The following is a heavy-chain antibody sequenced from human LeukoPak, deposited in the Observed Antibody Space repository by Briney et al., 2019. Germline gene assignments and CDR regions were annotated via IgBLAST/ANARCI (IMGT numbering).Heavy chain of an antibody. Sequence: ASVKVSCTASGYTFTGYYLHWVRQAPGQGLEWMGWINPNSGGTNYAQKFQGRVTMTRDTSISTAYMELSRLRSDDTAVYYCARDPGDYGGNRFDYWGQGTLVTISS. CDR3: ARDPGDYGGNRFDY. J-gene: IGHJ4*02. V-gene: IGHV1-2*02. D-gene: IGHD4-23*01. CDR2: INPNSGGT. CDR1: GYTFTGYY.